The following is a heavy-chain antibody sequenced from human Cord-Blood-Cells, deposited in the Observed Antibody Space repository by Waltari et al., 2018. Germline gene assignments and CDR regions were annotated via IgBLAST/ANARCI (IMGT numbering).Heavy chain of an antibody. D-gene: IGHD6-13*01. V-gene: IGHV4-34*01. CDR2: INHSGST. CDR3: ARSPGSWYYFDY. CDR1: GGSFSGYY. J-gene: IGHJ4*02. Sequence: QVQLQQWGAGLLTPSETLSLTCAVYGGSFSGYYWSWIRKPPGKGLEWIGEINHSGSTNYNPSLKSRVTISVDTSKNQFSLKLSSVTAADTAVYYCARSPGSWYYFDYWGQGTLVTVSS.